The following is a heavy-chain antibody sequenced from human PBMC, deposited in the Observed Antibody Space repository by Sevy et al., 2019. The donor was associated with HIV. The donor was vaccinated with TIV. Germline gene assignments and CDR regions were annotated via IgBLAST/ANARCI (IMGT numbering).Heavy chain of an antibody. CDR2: IYSGGST. V-gene: IGHV3-66*02. CDR3: ARSKCGGDCYRLDY. CDR1: GFTVSSNY. Sequence: GGSLRLSCAASGFTVSSNYMSWVRQAPGKGLEWVSVIYSGGSTYYADSVKGRFTISRDNSKNMLYLQMNSLRAEDTAVYYCARSKCGGDCYRLDYWGQGTLVTVSS. D-gene: IGHD2-21*02. J-gene: IGHJ4*02.